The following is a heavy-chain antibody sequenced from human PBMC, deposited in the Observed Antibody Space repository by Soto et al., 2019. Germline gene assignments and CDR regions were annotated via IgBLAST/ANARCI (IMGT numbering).Heavy chain of an antibody. Sequence: QPGGSLRLSCAASGFTFSSYAMSWVRQAPGKGLEWVSIISGSGGGTYYADSVKGRFTISRDNSKNTLYLQVNSLRAEDTAVYYCAKGDSSWSYFDVWGQGTLVTVSS. CDR2: ISGSGGGT. V-gene: IGHV3-23*01. CDR3: AKGDSSWSYFDV. CDR1: GFTFSSYA. D-gene: IGHD6-13*01. J-gene: IGHJ4*02.